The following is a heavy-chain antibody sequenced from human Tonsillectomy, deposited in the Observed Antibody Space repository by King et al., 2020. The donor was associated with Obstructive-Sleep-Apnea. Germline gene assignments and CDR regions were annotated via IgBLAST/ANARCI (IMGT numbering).Heavy chain of an antibody. CDR3: ARDVGWYSPFGP. CDR2: IYSGGST. D-gene: IGHD6-19*01. Sequence: QLQESGPGLVKPSETLSLTCSVSGGSISGYYWSWIRQPAGKGLEWIGRIYSGGSTNYNPSLRSRVTLSVDTSKNHFSLNLRSVTAADTAVYYCARDVGWYSPFGPWGQGSLVTVSS. J-gene: IGHJ5*02. V-gene: IGHV4-4*07. CDR1: GGSISGYY.